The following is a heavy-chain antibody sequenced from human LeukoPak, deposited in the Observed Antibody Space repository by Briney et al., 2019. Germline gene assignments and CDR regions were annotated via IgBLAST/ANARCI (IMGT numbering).Heavy chain of an antibody. J-gene: IGHJ6*02. V-gene: IGHV4-30-4*01. Sequence: SETLSPTCTVSGGSISSGDYYWSWIRQPPGKGLEWIGYIYYSGNTYYNPSLKSRVTISVDTSKDQFSLKLSSVTAADTAVYYCARAKYYYYDMDVWGQGTTVTVSS. CDR3: ARAKYYYYDMDV. CDR2: IYYSGNT. CDR1: GGSISSGDYY.